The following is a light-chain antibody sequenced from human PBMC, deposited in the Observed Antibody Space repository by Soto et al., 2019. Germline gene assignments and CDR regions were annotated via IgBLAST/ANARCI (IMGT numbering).Light chain of an antibody. V-gene: IGKV3-20*01. Sequence: EMVWTHSPGTLSLSPGERATLSCRASQSVSNNYLAWYQQKPGQAPRLLIYGASNRATGIPDRFSGSGSGTDFTLTSSRLEPEDFAVYYCQQYGSSGTFGQGTKVDIK. CDR3: QQYGSSGT. CDR2: GAS. J-gene: IGKJ1*01. CDR1: QSVSNNY.